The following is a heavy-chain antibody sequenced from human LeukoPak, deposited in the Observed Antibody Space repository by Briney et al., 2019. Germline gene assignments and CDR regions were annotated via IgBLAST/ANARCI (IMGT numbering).Heavy chain of an antibody. Sequence: ASVKVSCKASGYTFTSYGVNWVRQAPGQGLEWMGWINTNTGNPTFAQGFTGRFVFSLDTSVSTAYLQINSLRAEGTAVYYCARLYDILTGPIDYWGQGTLVTVSS. CDR2: INTNTGNP. D-gene: IGHD3-9*01. J-gene: IGHJ4*02. V-gene: IGHV7-4-1*02. CDR3: ARLYDILTGPIDY. CDR1: GYTFTSYG.